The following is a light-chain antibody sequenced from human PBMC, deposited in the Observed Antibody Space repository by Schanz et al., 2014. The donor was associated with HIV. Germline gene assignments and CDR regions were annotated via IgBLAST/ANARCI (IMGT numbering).Light chain of an antibody. CDR3: IAYTSDTVL. J-gene: IGLJ2*01. CDR1: SSDIGGSKY. CDR2: DVN. V-gene: IGLV2-14*03. Sequence: QSALTQPASVSGSPGQSVTISCTGTSSDIGGSKYFSWYQQNPGKTPNLIIYDVNKRPSGVPNRFSGSKSDNTASLTISGLQPEDEADYYCIAYTSDTVLFGGGTKVTVL.